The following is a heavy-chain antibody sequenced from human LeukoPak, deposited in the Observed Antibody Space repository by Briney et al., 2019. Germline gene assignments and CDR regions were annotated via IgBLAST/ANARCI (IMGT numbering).Heavy chain of an antibody. J-gene: IGHJ4*02. Sequence: GGSLRLSCAASGFTFSSYSMNWVRQAPGKGLEWVSSISSSSSYIYYADSVKGRFTISRDNAKNSLYLQMNSLRAEDTAVYYCAREVATITVAAAGGIDYWGQGTLVTVSS. CDR2: ISSSSSYI. V-gene: IGHV3-21*01. CDR1: GFTFSSYS. D-gene: IGHD5-12*01. CDR3: AREVATITVAAAGGIDY.